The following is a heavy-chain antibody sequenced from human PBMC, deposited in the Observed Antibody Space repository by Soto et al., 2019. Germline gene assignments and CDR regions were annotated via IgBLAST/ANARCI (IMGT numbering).Heavy chain of an antibody. CDR3: ARATTVTSSFFYYGLDV. CDR1: GASISNDDYY. Sequence: QVQLQESGPGLVKPSQTLSLTCTVSGASISNDDYYWSWLRQPPGKGLEWIGHIYYNGNTYFNPSLKSRLTMSLDTSQNQFSLHLTSVIAADSASYFCARATTVTSSFFYYGLDVW. D-gene: IGHD4-17*01. CDR2: IYYNGNT. J-gene: IGHJ6*01. V-gene: IGHV4-30-4*08.